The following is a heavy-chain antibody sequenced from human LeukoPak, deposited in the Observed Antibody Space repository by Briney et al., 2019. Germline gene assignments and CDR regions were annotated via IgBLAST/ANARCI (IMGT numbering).Heavy chain of an antibody. J-gene: IGHJ4*02. V-gene: IGHV3-7*01. CDR3: ARAHDYGDYFDY. CDR1: GLAFSSYA. Sequence: GGSLRLSCAASGLAFSSYAMSWVRQAPGKGLEWVANIKQDGSEKYYVDSVKGRFTISRDNAKNSLYLQMNSLRAEDTAVYYCARAHDYGDYFDYWGQGTLVTVSS. CDR2: IKQDGSEK. D-gene: IGHD4-17*01.